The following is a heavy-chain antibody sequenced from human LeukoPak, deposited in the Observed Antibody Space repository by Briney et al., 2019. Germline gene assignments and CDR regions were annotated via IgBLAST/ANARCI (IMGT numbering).Heavy chain of an antibody. CDR3: ARIQWKSLDY. D-gene: IGHD6-19*01. V-gene: IGHV3-7*01. Sequence: GGSLRLSCAASGFTFSSYWMSWVRQAPGKGLEWVANIKQDESEKYYVDSVKGRFTISRDNAKNSLYLEMNSLRGEDTAVYYCARIQWKSLDYWGQGTLVTVFS. CDR2: IKQDESEK. J-gene: IGHJ4*02. CDR1: GFTFSSYW.